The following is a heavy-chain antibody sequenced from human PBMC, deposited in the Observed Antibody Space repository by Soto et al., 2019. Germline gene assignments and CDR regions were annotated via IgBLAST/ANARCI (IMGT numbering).Heavy chain of an antibody. Sequence: EVQLLESGGGLVQPGGSLRLSCAASGFTFSSYAMSWVRQAPGKGLEWVSAISGSGGSTYYADSVKGRFTISRDNSKNTLYLQMNSLRAEDTAVYYCAKDGARLMVRGYYYFDYWGQGTLVTDSS. V-gene: IGHV3-23*01. CDR2: ISGSGGST. CDR1: GFTFSSYA. J-gene: IGHJ4*02. D-gene: IGHD3-10*01. CDR3: AKDGARLMVRGYYYFDY.